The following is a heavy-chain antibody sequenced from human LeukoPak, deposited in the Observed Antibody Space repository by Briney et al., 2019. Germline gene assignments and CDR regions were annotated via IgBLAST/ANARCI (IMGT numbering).Heavy chain of an antibody. J-gene: IGHJ4*02. D-gene: IGHD3-10*01. Sequence: ASVKVSCKASGYTFTGYYMHWVRQAPGQGLEWMGWISPNSGGTYYAQKFQGRVTMTRDTSISTAYMELSRLRSDDTAVYYCARVLTMVRGVIIPGPDYWGQGTLVTVSS. CDR2: ISPNSGGT. CDR3: ARVLTMVRGVIIPGPDY. V-gene: IGHV1-2*02. CDR1: GYTFTGYY.